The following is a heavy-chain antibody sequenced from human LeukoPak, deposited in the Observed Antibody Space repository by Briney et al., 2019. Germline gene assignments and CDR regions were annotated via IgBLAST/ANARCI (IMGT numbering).Heavy chain of an antibody. J-gene: IGHJ4*02. CDR3: ARSRPYSVRHDY. Sequence: SETLSLTCAVYGGSFSGYYWSWIRQPPGKGLEWIGEINHSGSTNYNPSLKSRVTISVDTSKNQFSLKLSSVTAADTAVYYCARSRPYSVRHDYWGQGTLVTVPS. D-gene: IGHD5/OR15-5a*01. V-gene: IGHV4-34*01. CDR1: GGSFSGYY. CDR2: INHSGST.